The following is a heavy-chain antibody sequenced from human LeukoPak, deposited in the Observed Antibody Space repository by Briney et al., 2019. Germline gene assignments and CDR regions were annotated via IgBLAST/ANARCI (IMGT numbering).Heavy chain of an antibody. D-gene: IGHD3-10*01. Sequence: SDAVSLLYTVSSTYLRNYYVMWIGQPPGREREWIGYVYFGWSTRYNPPLKSRVTISVDTSRNQLSLKLTAVAPPDTALYFCARARVEGGFRYYPLFDYWARGTLLTLS. CDR1: STYLRNYY. J-gene: IGHJ4*02. V-gene: IGHV4-59*07. CDR3: ARARVEGGFRYYPLFDY. CDR2: VYFGWST.